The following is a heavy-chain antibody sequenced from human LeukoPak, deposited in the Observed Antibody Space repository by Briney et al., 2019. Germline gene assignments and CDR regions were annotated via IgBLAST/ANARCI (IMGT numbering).Heavy chain of an antibody. CDR2: ISSSSSYI. CDR3: ARDAVGSGWYKLYYFDY. Sequence: PVGSLRLSCAASGFTFSSYSMNWVRQAPGKGLEWVSSISSSSSYIYYADSVKGRFTISRDNAKNSLYLQMNSLRAEDTAVYYCARDAVGSGWYKLYYFDYWGQGTLVTVSS. J-gene: IGHJ4*02. CDR1: GFTFSSYS. V-gene: IGHV3-21*01. D-gene: IGHD6-19*01.